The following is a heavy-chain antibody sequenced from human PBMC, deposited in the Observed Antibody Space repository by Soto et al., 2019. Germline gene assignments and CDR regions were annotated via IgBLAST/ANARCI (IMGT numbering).Heavy chain of an antibody. V-gene: IGHV1-69*06. D-gene: IGHD3-22*01. CDR1: GGTFSRHA. J-gene: IGHJ4*02. CDR2: NIPIFATG. CDR3: ARGWGYDSNDYYYAY. Sequence: QVQLVQSGAEVRKPGSSVKVSCKASGGTFSRHAISWVRQAPGQGLEWMGGNIPIFATGNHPQKFQGRVTIIADKSTSTVYMELSSLRSEDTAMYYCARGWGYDSNDYYYAYWGQGTLVIVSS.